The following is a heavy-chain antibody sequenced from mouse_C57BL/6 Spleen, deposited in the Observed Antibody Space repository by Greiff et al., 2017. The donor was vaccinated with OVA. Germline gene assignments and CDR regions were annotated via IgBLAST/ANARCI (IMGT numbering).Heavy chain of an antibody. J-gene: IGHJ1*03. V-gene: IGHV1-81*01. CDR2: IYPRSGNT. D-gene: IGHD4-1*01. Sequence: VQLQQSGAELARPGASVKLSCKASGYTFTSFGISWVKQRTGQGLEWIGEIYPRSGNTYYNVKFKGKATLTADKSSSTAYMVLRSLTSEDSAVYFCAREAGTGDWYFDVWGTGTTVTVSS. CDR1: GYTFTSFG. CDR3: AREAGTGDWYFDV.